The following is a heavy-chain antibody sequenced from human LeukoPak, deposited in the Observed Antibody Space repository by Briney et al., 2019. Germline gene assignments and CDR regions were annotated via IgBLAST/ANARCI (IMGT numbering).Heavy chain of an antibody. CDR1: GYTFTGYY. D-gene: IGHD2-8*01. J-gene: IGHJ5*02. Sequence: ASVKVSFKASGYTFTGYYMHWVRQAPGQGLECMGWMNPRTGDTRYEEKFQGRVAMTRETSITTAYMELSGLNSDDTAMYFCTRDVIMGYQQGYFDPWGQGTLVTVSS. CDR3: TRDVIMGYQQGYFDP. CDR2: MNPRTGDT. V-gene: IGHV1-2*02.